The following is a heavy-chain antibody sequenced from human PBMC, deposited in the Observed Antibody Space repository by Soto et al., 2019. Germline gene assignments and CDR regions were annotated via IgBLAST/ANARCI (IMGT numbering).Heavy chain of an antibody. D-gene: IGHD3-10*01. V-gene: IGHV1-18*01. Sequence: ASVKVSCKASGYTFSNYGISWVRQAPGQGLEWMGWISPYNGNTNCTQKLQGRVTMTTDTSTSTAYMGLRSLRSDDTAVYYCARDTAPLTMFAFWGQGTQVTVSS. CDR2: ISPYNGNT. CDR3: ARDTAPLTMFAF. CDR1: GYTFSNYG. J-gene: IGHJ4*02.